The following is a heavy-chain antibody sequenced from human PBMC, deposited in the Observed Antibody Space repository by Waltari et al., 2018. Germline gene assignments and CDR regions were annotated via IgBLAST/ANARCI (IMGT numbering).Heavy chain of an antibody. CDR3: VREKDLNGGCVFDY. J-gene: IGHJ4*02. D-gene: IGHD2-8*01. Sequence: EVQLVESGGGLVQPGGSRRLSCAASGFPLSNYWMDGVRQVPGKGLVWVARTNKDGSGTSYADSVEGRLTISRDNAKNTLHLQMTGLTAEDTAVYYCVREKDLNGGCVFDYWGRGTLVTVSS. CDR2: TNKDGSGT. CDR1: GFPLSNYW. V-gene: IGHV3-74*01.